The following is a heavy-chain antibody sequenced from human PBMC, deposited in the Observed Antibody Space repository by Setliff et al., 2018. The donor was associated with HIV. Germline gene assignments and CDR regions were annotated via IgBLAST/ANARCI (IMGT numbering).Heavy chain of an antibody. Sequence: SETLSLTCTVSGGSINSGHYYWSWIRHHPGKGLEWIGYIYYTGSTYFNPSLKSRVTLSIDTSKNQFSLKLKSVTAADTAVYYCATSAESGFGIHWGVFNIWGQGTRVTVSS. V-gene: IGHV4-31*03. CDR2: IYYTGST. J-gene: IGHJ3*02. CDR3: ATSAESGFGIHWGVFNI. CDR1: GGSINSGHYY. D-gene: IGHD3-10*01.